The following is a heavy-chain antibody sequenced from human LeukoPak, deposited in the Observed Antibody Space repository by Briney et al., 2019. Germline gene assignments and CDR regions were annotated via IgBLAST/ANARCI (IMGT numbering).Heavy chain of an antibody. Sequence: GGSLRLSCAASGFTFSSYAMSWVRQAPGKGLEWVSAISGTGGSTYYADSVKGRFTISRDNSKNTLYLQMNSLRAEDTAIYYCAKVVRYYDFWSGEYYFDYWGQGTLVSVSS. J-gene: IGHJ4*02. V-gene: IGHV3-23*01. CDR2: ISGTGGST. CDR3: AKVVRYYDFWSGEYYFDY. CDR1: GFTFSSYA. D-gene: IGHD3-3*01.